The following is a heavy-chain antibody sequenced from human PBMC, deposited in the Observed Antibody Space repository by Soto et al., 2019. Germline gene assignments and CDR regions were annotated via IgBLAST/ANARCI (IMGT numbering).Heavy chain of an antibody. V-gene: IGHV4-34*01. Sequence: SQPLCLTCAVYGGSFSGYYWSWKHEPPGKGLEWIGEINHSGSTNYNPSLKRRVTISLDTSKNQFSLKLSSVTAADTAVYYCARARSGISDYWGQGTLVTVSS. CDR1: GGSFSGYY. CDR3: ARARSGISDY. CDR2: INHSGST. J-gene: IGHJ4*02. D-gene: IGHD2-15*01.